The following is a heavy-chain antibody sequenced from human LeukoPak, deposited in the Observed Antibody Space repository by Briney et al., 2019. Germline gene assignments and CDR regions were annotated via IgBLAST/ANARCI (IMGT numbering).Heavy chain of an antibody. CDR1: GFTFSSYG. Sequence: GGSLRLSCAASGFTFSSYGMSWVRQAPGKGLEWVSAISGSGGSTYYADSVKGRFTISRDNSKNRLYLQMNRLRAEDTAVYYCAKVGDYDILTGYYSPPYYYYYMDVWGKGTTVTISS. CDR3: AKVGDYDILTGYYSPPYYYYYMDV. J-gene: IGHJ6*03. V-gene: IGHV3-23*01. CDR2: ISGSGGST. D-gene: IGHD3-9*01.